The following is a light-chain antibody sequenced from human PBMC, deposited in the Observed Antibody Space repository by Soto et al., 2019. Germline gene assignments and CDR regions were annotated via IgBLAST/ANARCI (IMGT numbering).Light chain of an antibody. CDR2: GAS. CDR3: QQYGSSPLT. V-gene: IGKV3-20*01. Sequence: EIVLTQSPGTLSLSPGERATLSCRASQSISSNFLAWYQQKPGQAPRLLIYGASSRATGIPDRFSGSGSGTDFTLTISRLEPADFAVYSCQQYGSSPLTFGGGTKVEIK. J-gene: IGKJ4*01. CDR1: QSISSNF.